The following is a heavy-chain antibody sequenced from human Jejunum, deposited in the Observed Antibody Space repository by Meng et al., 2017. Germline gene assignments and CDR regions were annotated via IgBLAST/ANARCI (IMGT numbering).Heavy chain of an antibody. Sequence: DVQLVESEGGPVKPGGSLRLSCAGSGFSFSSYSMHWVRQAPGKGLEWVSSISSTSSYADSVKGRFTISRDNAENSLYLQMNSLRAEDTAVYYCARGRVVVVGTPSDYWGQGTLVTVSS. CDR3: ARGRVVVVGTPSDY. J-gene: IGHJ4*02. D-gene: IGHD2-15*01. CDR1: GFSFSSYS. V-gene: IGHV3-21*01. CDR2: ISSTSS.